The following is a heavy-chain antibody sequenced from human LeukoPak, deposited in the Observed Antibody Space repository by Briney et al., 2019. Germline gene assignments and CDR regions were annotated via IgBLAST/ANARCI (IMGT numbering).Heavy chain of an antibody. CDR2: IYYSGST. Sequence: SETLSLTCTVSGGSISSYYWSWIRQPPGKGLEWIGYIYYSGSTNYNPSLKSRVTISVDTSKNQFSLKLSSVTAADTAAYYCARDKSGYGGYYFDYWGQGTLVTVSS. V-gene: IGHV4-59*01. D-gene: IGHD5-12*01. J-gene: IGHJ4*02. CDR3: ARDKSGYGGYYFDY. CDR1: GGSISSYY.